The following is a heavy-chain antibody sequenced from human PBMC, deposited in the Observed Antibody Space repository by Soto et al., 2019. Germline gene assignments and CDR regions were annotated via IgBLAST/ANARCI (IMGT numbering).Heavy chain of an antibody. J-gene: IGHJ5*02. Sequence: LCGGSISSGGYYWSWIRQHPGKGLEWIGYIYYSGSTYYNPSLKSRVTISVDTSKNQFSLKLSSVTAADTAVYYCARDVAAAGFDPWGQGTLVTVSS. CDR2: IYYSGST. CDR3: ARDVAAAGFDP. V-gene: IGHV4-31*02. D-gene: IGHD6-13*01. CDR1: GGSISSGGYY.